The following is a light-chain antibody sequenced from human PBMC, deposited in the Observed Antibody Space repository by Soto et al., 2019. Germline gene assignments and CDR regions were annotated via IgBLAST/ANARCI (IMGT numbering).Light chain of an antibody. CDR3: QQFRSSPPAFT. CDR1: QSISSRY. Sequence: ESMLTQSPGTLSLSPGERATLSCRASQSISSRYLTWYQHKPGQAPRLLIYGASIRATGIPDRFSGSGSGTDFTLTNSRLEPEDFAVYYCQQFRSSPPAFTFGQGTKLEI. V-gene: IGKV3-20*01. CDR2: GAS. J-gene: IGKJ2*01.